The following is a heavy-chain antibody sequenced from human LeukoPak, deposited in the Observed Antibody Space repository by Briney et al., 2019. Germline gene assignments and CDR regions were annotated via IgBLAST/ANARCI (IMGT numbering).Heavy chain of an antibody. V-gene: IGHV3-74*01. CDR2: INSDGSST. D-gene: IGHD6-25*01. J-gene: IGHJ3*02. Sequence: GGSLRLSCAASGFTFSSYWMHWVRQAPGKGLVWVSRINSDGSSTSYADSVKGRFTISRDNAKNSLYLQMNSLRAEDTAVYYCARDRRLGMDHDAFDIWGQGTMVTVSS. CDR1: GFTFSSYW. CDR3: ARDRRLGMDHDAFDI.